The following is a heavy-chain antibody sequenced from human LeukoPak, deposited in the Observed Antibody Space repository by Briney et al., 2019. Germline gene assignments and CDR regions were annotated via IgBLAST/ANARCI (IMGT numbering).Heavy chain of an antibody. CDR3: ARDIVVVPAAMGPHYNWFDP. J-gene: IGHJ5*02. Sequence: GASVKVSCKASGYTFTSYYMHWVRQAPGQGLEWMGIINPSGGSTSYAQKFQGRVTMTRDTSTSTVYMELSSLRSEDTAVYYCARDIVVVPAAMGPHYNWFDPWGQGTLVTVSS. D-gene: IGHD2-2*01. CDR2: INPSGGST. CDR1: GYTFTSYY. V-gene: IGHV1-46*01.